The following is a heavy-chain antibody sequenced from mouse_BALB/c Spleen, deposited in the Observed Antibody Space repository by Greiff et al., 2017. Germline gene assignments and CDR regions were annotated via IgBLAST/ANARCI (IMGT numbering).Heavy chain of an antibody. V-gene: IGHV6-6*02. CDR3: TGGFAY. J-gene: IGHJ3*01. Sequence: EVHLVESGGGLVQPGGSMKLSCVASGFTFSSYWMSWVRQSPEKGLEWVAEIRLKSDNYATHYAESVKGKFTISRDDSKSRLYLQMNNLRAEDTGIYYCTGGFAYWGQGTLVTVSA. CDR1: GFTFSSYW. CDR2: IRLKSDNYAT.